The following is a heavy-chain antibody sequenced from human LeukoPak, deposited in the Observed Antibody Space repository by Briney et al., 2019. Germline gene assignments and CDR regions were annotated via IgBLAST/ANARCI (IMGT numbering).Heavy chain of an antibody. J-gene: IGHJ5*02. Sequence: ASVKVSCKASGYTFTGYYMHWVRQAPGQGLEWMGRINPNSGGTNYAQKFQDRVTMTRDTSISTAYMELSRLRSDDTAVYYCARVRCSGGSCYSGLSWFDPWGQGTLVTVSS. CDR3: ARVRCSGGSCYSGLSWFDP. CDR2: INPNSGGT. V-gene: IGHV1-2*06. D-gene: IGHD2-15*01. CDR1: GYTFTGYY.